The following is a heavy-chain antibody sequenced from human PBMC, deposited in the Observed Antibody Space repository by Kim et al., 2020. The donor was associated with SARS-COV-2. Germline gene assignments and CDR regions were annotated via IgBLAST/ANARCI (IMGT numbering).Heavy chain of an antibody. CDR3: ARDKGKWGLLGGVWFDP. D-gene: IGHD1-26*01. J-gene: IGHJ5*02. CDR1: GGSISSSSYF. Sequence: SETLSLTCTVSGGSISSSSYFWGWIRQPPGKGLEWIGSISYSGSTYYNPSLKSRVTISVDTSKNQFSLKLSSVTAADTAVYYCARDKGKWGLLGGVWFDP. V-gene: IGHV4-39*07. CDR2: ISYSGST.